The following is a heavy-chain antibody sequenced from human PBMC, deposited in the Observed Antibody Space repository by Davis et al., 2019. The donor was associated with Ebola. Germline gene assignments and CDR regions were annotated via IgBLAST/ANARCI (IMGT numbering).Heavy chain of an antibody. CDR2: INHSGST. D-gene: IGHD3-16*01. V-gene: IGHV4-34*01. Sequence: PSETLSLTCAVYGGSFSGYYWSWIRQPPGKGLEWIGEINHSGSTNYNPSLKSRVTISVDTSKNQFSLKLSSVTAADTAVYYCARDHGGGGQFDPWGQGTLVTVSS. CDR1: GGSFSGYY. J-gene: IGHJ5*02. CDR3: ARDHGGGGQFDP.